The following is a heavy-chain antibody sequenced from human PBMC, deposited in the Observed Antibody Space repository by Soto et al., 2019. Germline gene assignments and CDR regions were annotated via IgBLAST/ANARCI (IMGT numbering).Heavy chain of an antibody. V-gene: IGHV3-30-3*01. CDR3: ARDREYSGFYYGMDV. D-gene: IGHD5-12*01. Sequence: GGSLRLSCEASGFTLSSNAMHWVRQAQGKGMEWVAVISFDGNNQYYTDSVKGRFTISRDNSKNTLDLQMNSLRREDTAVYYCARDREYSGFYYGMDVWGQGTTGTVS. CDR1: GFTLSSNA. J-gene: IGHJ6*02. CDR2: ISFDGNNQ.